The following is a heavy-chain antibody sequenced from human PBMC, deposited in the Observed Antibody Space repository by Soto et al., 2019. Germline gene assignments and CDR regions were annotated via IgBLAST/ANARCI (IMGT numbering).Heavy chain of an antibody. J-gene: IGHJ3*02. CDR2: INPNSGGT. D-gene: IGHD3-22*01. Sequence: ASVKVSCKASGYTFIAYYMHWVRQAPGQGLEWVGWINPNSGGTNYAQKSQGRVTMTRDTSITTAYMELSSLTSDDTALYYCACLTPASSGDTIWGQGTMVTVSS. CDR1: GYTFIAYY. V-gene: IGHV1-2*02. CDR3: ACLTPASSGDTI.